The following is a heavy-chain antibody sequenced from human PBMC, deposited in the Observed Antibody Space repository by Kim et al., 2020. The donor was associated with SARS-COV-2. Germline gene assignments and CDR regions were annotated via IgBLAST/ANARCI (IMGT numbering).Heavy chain of an antibody. D-gene: IGHD3-22*01. CDR1: GYSISSGYY. J-gene: IGHJ5*02. CDR2: IYHSGST. Sequence: SETLSLTCTVSGYSISSGYYWGWIRPPPGKGLEWLGSIYHSGSTYYNPSLKSRVTISVDTSKNQFSLKLSSVTAADTAVYYCARVEPSHYYDSSGLPFDWFDPWGQGTLVTVSS. CDR3: ARVEPSHYYDSSGLPFDWFDP. V-gene: IGHV4-38-2*02.